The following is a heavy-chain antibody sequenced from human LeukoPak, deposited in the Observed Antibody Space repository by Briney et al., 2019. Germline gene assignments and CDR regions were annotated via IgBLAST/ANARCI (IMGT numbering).Heavy chain of an antibody. CDR1: GGTFSSYA. CDR2: IIPIFGTA. Sequence: GASVKVSCKASGGTFSSYAISWVRQAPGQGLEWMGGIIPIFGTANYAQKFQGRVTITADESTSTAYMELSSLRSEDTAVYYCASCNSSTSCYTVFFDYWGQGTLVTVSS. CDR3: ASCNSSTSCYTVFFDY. D-gene: IGHD2-2*02. J-gene: IGHJ4*02. V-gene: IGHV1-69*01.